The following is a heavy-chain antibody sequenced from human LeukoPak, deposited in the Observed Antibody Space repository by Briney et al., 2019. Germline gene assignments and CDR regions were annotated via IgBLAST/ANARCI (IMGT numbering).Heavy chain of an antibody. J-gene: IGHJ4*02. Sequence: GGSLRLSCAASGFTFSSYNTNWVRQAPGKGLEWVSYISGRGNTIKYADPVKGRFTISRDNGKNSLYLHMSSLRAEDTAVYYCARDPPALEDFDYWGQGTQVTVSS. V-gene: IGHV3-48*04. CDR3: ARDPPALEDFDY. CDR1: GFTFSSYN. CDR2: ISGRGNTI.